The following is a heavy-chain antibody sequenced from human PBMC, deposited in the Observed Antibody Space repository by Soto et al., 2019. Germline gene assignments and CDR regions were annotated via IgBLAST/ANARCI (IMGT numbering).Heavy chain of an antibody. J-gene: IGHJ6*02. CDR1: GGSISSGDYY. V-gene: IGHV4-30-4*01. CDR2: IYYSGST. CDR3: ARAGGCSSTSCPLRYGMDV. D-gene: IGHD2-2*01. Sequence: SETLSLTCTVSGGSISSGDYYWSWIRQPPGKGLEWIGYIYYSGSTYYNPSLKSRVTISVDTSKNQFSLKLSSVTAADTAVYYCARAGGCSSTSCPLRYGMDVWGQGTTVTVSS.